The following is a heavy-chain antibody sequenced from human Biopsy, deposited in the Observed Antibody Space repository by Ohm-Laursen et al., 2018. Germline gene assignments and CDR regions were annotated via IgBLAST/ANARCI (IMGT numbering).Heavy chain of an antibody. CDR1: GGSISSGGSY. CDR3: ARDYDTSGYYYVS. Sequence: PPGTLSLTCTVSGGSISSGGSYWGWIRQPPGKGLEWIGSIFYRGSTHYKPSLKSRVNISVDTSKNQFSLKLNSVTAADTAVYYCARDYDTSGYYYVSWGQGTLVTVSS. D-gene: IGHD3-22*01. J-gene: IGHJ5*02. V-gene: IGHV4-39*01. CDR2: IFYRGST.